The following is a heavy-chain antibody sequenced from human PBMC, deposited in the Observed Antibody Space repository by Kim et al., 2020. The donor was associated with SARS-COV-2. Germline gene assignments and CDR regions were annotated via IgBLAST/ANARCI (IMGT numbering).Heavy chain of an antibody. V-gene: IGHV1-69*13. Sequence: SVKVSCKASGGTFSSYAISWVRQAPGQGLEWMGGIIPIFGTANYAQKFQGRVTITADESTSTSYMELSSLRSEDTAVSSFARADIVVLPAALYYYYGLD. CDR2: IIPIFGTA. D-gene: IGHD2-2*01. J-gene: IGHJ6*01. CDR3: ARADIVVLPAALYYYYGLD. CDR1: GGTFSSYA.